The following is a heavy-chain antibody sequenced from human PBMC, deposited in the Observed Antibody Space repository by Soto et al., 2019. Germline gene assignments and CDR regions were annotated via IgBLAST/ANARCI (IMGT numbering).Heavy chain of an antibody. Sequence: EVQLLESGGGSLQPGGSLRLSCAASGFTFITYDMTWVRQAPGKGLEWVSVSRGSDGSTYYADSVKGRFTISRDNSKNTVYLQMNSLRADDTAIYYCVKGNWGDYWAQGTLVTVSS. V-gene: IGHV3-23*01. CDR2: SRGSDGST. CDR3: VKGNWGDY. D-gene: IGHD7-27*01. CDR1: GFTFITYD. J-gene: IGHJ4*02.